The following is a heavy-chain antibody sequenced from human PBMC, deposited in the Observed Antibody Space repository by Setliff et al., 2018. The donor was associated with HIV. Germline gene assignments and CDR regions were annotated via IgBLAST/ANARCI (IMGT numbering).Heavy chain of an antibody. J-gene: IGHJ6*03. CDR3: VRTASSSWWGVYYYSYIDI. CDR1: GGSISGSNYV. D-gene: IGHD2-8*02. V-gene: IGHV4-39*01. CDR2: IHYTGST. Sequence: ASETLSLTCTVFGGSISGSNYVWGWIRQTPRKGLEWIGTIHYTGSTYYNPSLESRITISVDTSKNQFSLRLNSVSAADTAVYYCVRTASSSWWGVYYYSYIDIWGKGTTVTVSS.